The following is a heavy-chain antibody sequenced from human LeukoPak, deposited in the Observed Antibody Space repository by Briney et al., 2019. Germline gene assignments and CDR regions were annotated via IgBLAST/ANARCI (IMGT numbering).Heavy chain of an antibody. D-gene: IGHD1-26*01. CDR2: TYYRSKWFN. J-gene: IGHJ4*02. Sequence: SQTLSLTCAISGDTVSNNSAAWNWTRQSPSRGLEWLGRTYYRSKWFNEYAVSVKSRVTINPDTSKNQFSLHLNSVTPEDTAVYYCALSRVGGGYYFDYWGQGTLVTVSS. CDR1: GDTVSNNSAA. CDR3: ALSRVGGGYYFDY. V-gene: IGHV6-1*01.